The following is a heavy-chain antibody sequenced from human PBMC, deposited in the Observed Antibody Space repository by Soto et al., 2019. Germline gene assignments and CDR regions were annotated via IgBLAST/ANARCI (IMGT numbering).Heavy chain of an antibody. CDR3: ASRPNNGHYYVRVFDF. CDR1: GLACSTHW. D-gene: IGHD3-16*01. V-gene: IGHV3-7*01. Sequence: XGSLRLSCAAAGLACSTHWMTWVRQAPGKGLDGVANINQDGTEKCYVDSVKGRFTISRDNAKNSLYLQTNSLTAEDTALYYCASRPNNGHYYVRVFDFCGQGALVTVAS. J-gene: IGHJ4*02. CDR2: INQDGTEK.